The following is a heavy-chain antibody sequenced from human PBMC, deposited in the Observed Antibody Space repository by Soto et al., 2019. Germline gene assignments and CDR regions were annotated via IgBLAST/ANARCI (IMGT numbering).Heavy chain of an antibody. D-gene: IGHD3-16*01. CDR3: AGGGSYSYYYGMDV. Sequence: GGSLRLSCAASGFTFSSYAMHWVRQAPGKGLEWVAVISYDGSNKYYADSVKGRFTISRDNSKNTLYLQMNSLRAEDTAVYYCAGGGSYSYYYGMDVWGQGTTVTVSS. CDR1: GFTFSSYA. CDR2: ISYDGSNK. J-gene: IGHJ6*02. V-gene: IGHV3-30-3*01.